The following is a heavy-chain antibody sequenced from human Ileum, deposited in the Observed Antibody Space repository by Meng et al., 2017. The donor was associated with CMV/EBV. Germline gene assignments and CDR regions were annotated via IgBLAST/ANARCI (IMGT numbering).Heavy chain of an antibody. V-gene: IGHV3-74*01. D-gene: IGHD3-3*01. CDR2: INSDWSST. CDR1: GFTLSSFW. J-gene: IGHJ4*02. Sequence: GESLKISCAASGFTLSSFWMHWVRQAPGKGLVWVSRINSDWSSTTYADSLKGRFIISRDNAKNTLYLQMNSLRTEDTAVYYCARGGVTTGAVIKYWGQGNLVTVSS. CDR3: ARGGVTTGAVIKY.